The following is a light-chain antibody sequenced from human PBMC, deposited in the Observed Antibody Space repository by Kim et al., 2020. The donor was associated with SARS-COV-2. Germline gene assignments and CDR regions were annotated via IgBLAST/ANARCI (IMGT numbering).Light chain of an antibody. Sequence: SPGERATLSCRASQPVSSKLSWYQHKPGQAPRLLIHGISTSATGVPARFSVSGSGTEFTLTISILKFEHFAVYYCQQYYNWPPVTFGGGTKVDIK. CDR3: QQYYNWPPVT. J-gene: IGKJ4*01. V-gene: IGKV3-15*01. CDR1: QPVSSK. CDR2: GIS.